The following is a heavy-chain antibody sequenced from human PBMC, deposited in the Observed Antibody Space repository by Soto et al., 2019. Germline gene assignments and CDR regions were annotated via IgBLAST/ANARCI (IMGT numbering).Heavy chain of an antibody. V-gene: IGHV4-38-2*02. CDR1: SYSISSGYY. CDR3: ARDQGWFVPGDYYYYYGMDV. D-gene: IGHD3-10*01. Sequence: SETLSLTCAVSSYSISSGYYWGWIRQPPGKGLERTGRSYHSGSTYYNASLKSRVTISGDKYKNQFSLKLSSVTAADTAVYYCARDQGWFVPGDYYYYYGMDVWGQGTTVTVSS. J-gene: IGHJ6*02. CDR2: SYHSGST.